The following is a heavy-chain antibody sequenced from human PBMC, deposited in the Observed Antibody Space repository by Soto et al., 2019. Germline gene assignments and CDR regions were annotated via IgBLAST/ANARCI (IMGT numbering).Heavy chain of an antibody. CDR1: GYTFTNYA. V-gene: IGHV1-3*01. D-gene: IGHD1-1*01. J-gene: IGHJ4*02. CDR2: INPGSSKS. Sequence: QVHLVQSGTEVKRPGASVRISCKASGYTFTNYAIHWVRQAPGQGLEWMGWINPGSSKSRYAQKVQGRVTFSSDTPATSVYMEVSSLRSEDTAVYYCARDAIGRPTDHRGQGTLVTVSS. CDR3: ARDAIGRPTDH.